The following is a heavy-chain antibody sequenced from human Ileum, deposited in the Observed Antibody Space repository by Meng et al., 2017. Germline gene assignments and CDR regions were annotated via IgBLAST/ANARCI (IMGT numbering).Heavy chain of an antibody. CDR2: TFYRSEWND. CDR3: ARGWYSSGFHS. Sequence: VKRQQSGPGLVKPSKTLSLTCAISGGSVSSDSGAWNWIRQSPSRGLEWLGRTFYRSEWNDDFAESVKSRITITTDTSKNQFSLQLNSVTPEDTAVYYCARGWYSSGFHSWGQGTLVTVSS. CDR1: GGSVSSDSGA. J-gene: IGHJ4*02. V-gene: IGHV6-1*01. D-gene: IGHD6-19*01.